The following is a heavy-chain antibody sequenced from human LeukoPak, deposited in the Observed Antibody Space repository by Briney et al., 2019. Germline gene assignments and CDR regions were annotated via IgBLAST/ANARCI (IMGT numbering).Heavy chain of an antibody. Sequence: HPGASLRLSCAASGFTFSSYAMSWVRQAPGKGLEWVSAISGSGGSTYYADSVKGRFTISRDNSKNTLYLQMSSLRAEDTAVYYCAKDIQTTVVNQPFDYWGQGTLVTVSS. D-gene: IGHD4-23*01. CDR1: GFTFSSYA. CDR3: AKDIQTTVVNQPFDY. CDR2: ISGSGGST. V-gene: IGHV3-23*01. J-gene: IGHJ4*02.